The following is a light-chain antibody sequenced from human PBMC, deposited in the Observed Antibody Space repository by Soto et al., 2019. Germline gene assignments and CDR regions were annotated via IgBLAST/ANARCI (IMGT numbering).Light chain of an antibody. CDR1: QDIGNY. CDR3: QHYYNLPLT. Sequence: DIQMTQSPSSLSTSVGNRVTITCQASQDIGNYLNWYQQKPGKAPKLLIYDASNLETGVPSRFTGGGARTDFTFTISSLQPEDIATYYCQHYYNLPLTFGGGTKVEIK. V-gene: IGKV1-33*01. CDR2: DAS. J-gene: IGKJ4*01.